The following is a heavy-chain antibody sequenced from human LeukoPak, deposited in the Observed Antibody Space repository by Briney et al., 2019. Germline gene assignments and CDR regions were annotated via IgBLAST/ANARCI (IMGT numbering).Heavy chain of an antibody. Sequence: SETLSLTCTVYGGSFSGYYWSWIRQPPGKGLEWIGEINQSGSTNYNPSLKSRVTISVDTSKNQFSLKLSSVTAADTAVYYCARGHTFYYDDSDYPPDYFDFWGQGTLVTVSS. CDR3: ARGHTFYYDDSDYPPDYFDF. V-gene: IGHV4-34*01. CDR1: GGSFSGYY. D-gene: IGHD2/OR15-2a*01. J-gene: IGHJ4*02. CDR2: INQSGST.